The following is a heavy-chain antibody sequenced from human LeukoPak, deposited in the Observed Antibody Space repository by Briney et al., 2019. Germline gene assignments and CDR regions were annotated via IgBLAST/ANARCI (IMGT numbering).Heavy chain of an antibody. Sequence: GASVKVSCKASGYTFTSYDIIWVRQATGQGLEWMGWMNPNSGYTGSAQKFQGRVTMTSDTSISTAYMELRSLRSDDTAVYYCAGDTYSGSFNWFDPWGQGTLVTVSS. CDR3: AGDTYSGSFNWFDP. J-gene: IGHJ5*02. CDR2: MNPNSGYT. D-gene: IGHD1-26*01. V-gene: IGHV1-8*01. CDR1: GYTFTSYD.